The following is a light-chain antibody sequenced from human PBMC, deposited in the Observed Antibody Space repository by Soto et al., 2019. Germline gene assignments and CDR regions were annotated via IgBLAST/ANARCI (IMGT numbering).Light chain of an antibody. CDR1: SGHSSYA. CDR3: QTWGTAYVL. J-gene: IGLJ2*01. V-gene: IGLV4-69*01. Sequence: QLVLTQSPSASASLGASVKLTCTLSSGHSSYAIAWHQQQPEKGPRYLMKVNSDGSNSKGDGIPDRFSGSSSGAERYFTIASLQSEDEADYYCQTWGTAYVLFGGGTKLTVL. CDR2: VNSDGSN.